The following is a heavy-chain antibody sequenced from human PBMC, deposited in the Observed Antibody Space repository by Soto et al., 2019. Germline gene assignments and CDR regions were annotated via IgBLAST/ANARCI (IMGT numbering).Heavy chain of an antibody. CDR3: AREGDCSSTSCYLITQMDL. D-gene: IGHD2-2*01. V-gene: IGHV3-30-3*01. Sequence: GGSLRLSCAASGFTFSSYAMHWVRQAPGKGLEWVAVISYDGSNKYYADSVKGRFTISRDNSKNTLYLQMNSLRAEDTAVYYCAREGDCSSTSCYLITQMDLWGQGTTVTVSS. CDR2: ISYDGSNK. CDR1: GFTFSSYA. J-gene: IGHJ6*02.